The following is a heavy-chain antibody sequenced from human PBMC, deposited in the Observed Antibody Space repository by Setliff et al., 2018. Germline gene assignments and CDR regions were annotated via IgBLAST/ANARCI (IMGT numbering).Heavy chain of an antibody. Sequence: KPGGSLRLSCAASGFTFSSYSMNWVRQAPGKGLEWVSSISSSSSYIYYADSVKGRFTISRDNAKNSLYLQMNSLRAEDTAVYYCARQPGSQTTFFDYWGQGTLVTVSS. D-gene: IGHD4-4*01. CDR2: ISSSSSYI. J-gene: IGHJ4*02. V-gene: IGHV3-21*01. CDR1: GFTFSSYS. CDR3: ARQPGSQTTFFDY.